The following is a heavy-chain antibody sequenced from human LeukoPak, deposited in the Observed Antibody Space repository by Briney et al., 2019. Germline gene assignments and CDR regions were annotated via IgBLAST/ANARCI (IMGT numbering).Heavy chain of an antibody. CDR2: ISGSLKIM. CDR1: GFIFSDYY. J-gene: IGHJ2*01. V-gene: IGHV3-11*01. D-gene: IGHD2-2*01. Sequence: SGGSLRLSCAASGFIFSDYYTSWIRQAPGKGLEWVSYISGSLKIMYYADSVKGRFTISRDNTNNSLFLQMTSLRAEDTAVYYCARHAMPSIRYFPLWARGTRVTVS. CDR3: ARHAMPSIRYFPL.